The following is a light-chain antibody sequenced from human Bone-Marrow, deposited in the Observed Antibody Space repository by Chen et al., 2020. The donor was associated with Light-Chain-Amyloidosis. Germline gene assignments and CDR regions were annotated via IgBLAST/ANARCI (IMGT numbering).Light chain of an antibody. V-gene: IGLV3-21*02. CDR3: QVWDRSSDRPV. CDR1: NIGSTS. J-gene: IGLJ3*02. Sequence: SYVLTQPSSVSVAPGQTATMACGGNNIGSTSVHWYQQTPGQAPLLVVYDDSDRPSGIPERLSGSNSENTATLTTSRVEAGYEADYYWQVWDRSSDRPVLGGGTKLTVL. CDR2: DDS.